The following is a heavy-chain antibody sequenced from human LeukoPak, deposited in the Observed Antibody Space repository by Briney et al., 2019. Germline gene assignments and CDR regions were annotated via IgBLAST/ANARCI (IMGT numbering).Heavy chain of an antibody. CDR3: ARHWEGYCSSTSCYTSYYYMDV. D-gene: IGHD2-2*02. J-gene: IGHJ6*03. V-gene: IGHV5-51*01. Sequence: PGESLQISCKGSGYSFTSYWIGWVRQMPGKGLEWIGIIYPGDSDSRYSPSFQGQVTISADKSTSTAYLQWSSLKASDTAMYYCARHWEGYCSSTSCYTSYYYMDVWGKGTTVTVSS. CDR2: IYPGDSDS. CDR1: GYSFTSYW.